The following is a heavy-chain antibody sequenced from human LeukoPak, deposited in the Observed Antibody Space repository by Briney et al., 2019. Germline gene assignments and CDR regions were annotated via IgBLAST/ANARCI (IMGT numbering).Heavy chain of an antibody. D-gene: IGHD3-10*01. CDR3: AKDWAWGRFEY. CDR2: ISGSGGST. J-gene: IGHJ4*02. V-gene: IGHV3-23*01. Sequence: GGSLRLSCAASGFTFSSHAMSWVRQAPGKGLEWVSAISGSGGSTYYADSVKGRFTISRDNSKNTVYLQMNSLRADDTAVYYCAKDWAWGRFEYWGQGTLVTVSS. CDR1: GFTFSSHA.